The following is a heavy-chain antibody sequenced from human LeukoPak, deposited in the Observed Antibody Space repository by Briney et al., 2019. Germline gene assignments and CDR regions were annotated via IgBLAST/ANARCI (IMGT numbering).Heavy chain of an antibody. CDR1: GYTFTSYY. J-gene: IGHJ5*02. Sequence: ASVKVSCKASGYTFTSYYMHWVRQAPGQGLEWMGIINPSGGSTTYAQKFQGRVTVTRDTSTSTVHMELSSLRSDDTAVYYCARGHSLAVAGRQNWFDPWGQGTLVTVSS. D-gene: IGHD6-19*01. V-gene: IGHV1-46*01. CDR3: ARGHSLAVAGRQNWFDP. CDR2: INPSGGST.